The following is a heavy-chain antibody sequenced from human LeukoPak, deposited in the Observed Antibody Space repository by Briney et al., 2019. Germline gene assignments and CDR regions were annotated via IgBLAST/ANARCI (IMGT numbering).Heavy chain of an antibody. D-gene: IGHD6-13*01. CDR2: IRGSGDIT. CDR1: GFTFITYA. V-gene: IGHV3-23*01. CDR3: AKDPFLSAAGRGIDY. Sequence: GGSLRLSCAASGFTFITYAMSWVRQAPGKGLEWVSAIRGSGDITDYADSVKGRFTISRDNSKNTLYLQMNSLRAEDTAVYYCAKDPFLSAAGRGIDYWGQGTLVTVSS. J-gene: IGHJ4*02.